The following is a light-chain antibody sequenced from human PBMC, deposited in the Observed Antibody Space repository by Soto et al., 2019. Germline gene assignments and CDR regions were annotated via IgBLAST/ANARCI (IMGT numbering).Light chain of an antibody. V-gene: IGKV1-5*03. Sequence: DIQMTQSPSTLSASVGDRGIITCRTSQSISGWMAWYQQKPGKAPNLLIYKTLKSGVPSRFSASGSGTEFTFIISSLQPDDFATYYCQQYHTYSFGQGTTVEVK. CDR2: K. CDR3: QQYHTYS. CDR1: QSISGW. J-gene: IGKJ1*01.